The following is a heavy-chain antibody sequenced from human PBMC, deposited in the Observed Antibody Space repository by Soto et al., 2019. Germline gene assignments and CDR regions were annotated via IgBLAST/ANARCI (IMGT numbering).Heavy chain of an antibody. CDR2: ISAYTGNT. J-gene: IGHJ4*02. CDR1: GYTCTNFG. CDR3: ERGVTPSDY. D-gene: IGHD2-21*02. Sequence: QVQLVQSGAEVKKPGASVKVSCKASGYTCTNFGISWGRQAPGQGLEWMGWISAYTGNTNYAQNFQVRVTMTTDTSTSTAYRELRSLGSDDTAVYYCERGVTPSDYWGQGTLVTVSS. V-gene: IGHV1-18*01.